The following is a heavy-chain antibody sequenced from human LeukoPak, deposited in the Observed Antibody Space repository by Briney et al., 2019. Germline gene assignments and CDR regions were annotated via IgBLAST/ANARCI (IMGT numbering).Heavy chain of an antibody. J-gene: IGHJ5*02. V-gene: IGHV3-21*01. CDR2: ISSSSSYI. CDR3: ARDKSNTRWFSGPFDP. D-gene: IGHD2-15*01. Sequence: GGSLRLSCAASGFTFSSYSMNWVRQAPGKGLEWVSSISSSSSYIYYADSVKGRFTISRDNAKNSLYLQMNSLRAEDTAVYYSARDKSNTRWFSGPFDPWGQGTLVTVSS. CDR1: GFTFSSYS.